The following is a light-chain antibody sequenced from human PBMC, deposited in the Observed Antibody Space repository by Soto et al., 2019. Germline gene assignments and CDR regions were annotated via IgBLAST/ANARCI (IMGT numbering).Light chain of an antibody. CDR2: EIS. CDR3: CSYAGSSTSYV. V-gene: IGLV2-23*02. J-gene: IGLJ1*01. CDR1: TSDDGRYNL. Sequence: QSVLAQPAPVPGSPAQSLTFSCTKNTSDDGRYNLVSWYQQHSGKATNLMIYEISKRPSGVSNRFSGSKSGNTASLTISGLQAEDEADYYCCSYAGSSTSYVFGTGTKVTVL.